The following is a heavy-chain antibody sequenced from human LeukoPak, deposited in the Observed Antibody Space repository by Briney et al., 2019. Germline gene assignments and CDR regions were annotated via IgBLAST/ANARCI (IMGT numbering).Heavy chain of an antibody. J-gene: IGHJ3*02. Sequence: SETLSLTCTVSGVSISSGDYYWSWLRQPPGKGLEWIGYIYYSGSTYYNPSLKSRVTISVDTSKNQFSLKLSSVTAADTAVYYCARAGGYSYGYRFDAFDIWGQGTMVTVSS. D-gene: IGHD5-18*01. CDR1: GVSISSGDYY. CDR2: IYYSGST. CDR3: ARAGGYSYGYRFDAFDI. V-gene: IGHV4-30-4*08.